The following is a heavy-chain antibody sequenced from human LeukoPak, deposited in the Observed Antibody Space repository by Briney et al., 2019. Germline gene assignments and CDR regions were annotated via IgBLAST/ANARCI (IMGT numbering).Heavy chain of an antibody. CDR2: FSGTSST. D-gene: IGHD6-19*01. J-gene: IGHJ4*02. V-gene: IGHV3-23*01. CDR3: AKLKQWQPQRYFFEY. Sequence: GGSLRLSCAASGFTFSAYSMSWVRQAPGKGLEWVSTFSGTSSTSYADAVKGRVTISRDNSKNTLYLQLNSLRAEDTAVYYCAKLKQWQPQRYFFEYWGQGALVTVAS. CDR1: GFTFSAYS.